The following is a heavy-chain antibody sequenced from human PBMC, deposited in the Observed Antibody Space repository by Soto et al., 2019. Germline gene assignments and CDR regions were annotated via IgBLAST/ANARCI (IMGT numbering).Heavy chain of an antibody. D-gene: IGHD4-17*01. CDR1: GGSISSGGYY. V-gene: IGHV4-31*03. Sequence: QVQLQESGPGLVKPSQTLSLTCTVSGGSISSGGYYWSWIRQHPGKGLEWIGYIYYSGSTYYNPSLKSRVTXSXDXTKNQFSRKLSSVTAADTAVYYCARSPEATVTAFDYWGQGTLVTVSS. CDR2: IYYSGST. CDR3: ARSPEATVTAFDY. J-gene: IGHJ4*02.